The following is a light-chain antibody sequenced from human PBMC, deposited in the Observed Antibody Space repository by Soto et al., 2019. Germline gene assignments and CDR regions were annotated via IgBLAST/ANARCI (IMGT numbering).Light chain of an antibody. CDR1: SSNIGSNT. CDR2: SNN. J-gene: IGLJ3*02. Sequence: QSVLTQPPSASGTPGQRVTISCSGSSSNIGSNTVNWYQQLPGTAPKLLIYSNNQRPSGVPDRFSGSKSGTSASLAISGLQSGDEAEYYCAAWEDSLNGWVFGGGTKVTVL. V-gene: IGLV1-44*01. CDR3: AAWEDSLNGWV.